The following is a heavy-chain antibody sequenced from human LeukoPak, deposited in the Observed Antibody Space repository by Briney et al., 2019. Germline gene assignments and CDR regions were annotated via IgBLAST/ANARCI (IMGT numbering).Heavy chain of an antibody. V-gene: IGHV1-46*01. J-gene: IGHJ6*02. CDR3: ARTYIVVVTAIHYYYYGMDV. CDR2: INPSGGST. Sequence: ASVKVSCTASGYTFTSHYMHWVRHAPGQGLEWMGIINPSGGSTSYAQKFQGRVTMTRDTSTSTVYMELSSLRSEDTAVYYCARTYIVVVTAIHYYYYGMDVWGQGTTVTVSS. D-gene: IGHD2-21*02. CDR1: GYTFTSHY.